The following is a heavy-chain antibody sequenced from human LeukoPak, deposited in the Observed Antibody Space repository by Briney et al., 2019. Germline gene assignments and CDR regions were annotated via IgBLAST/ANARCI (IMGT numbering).Heavy chain of an antibody. CDR1: GYRFTDNA. CDR3: ARMDTKGVAVDY. CDR2: INPSGGST. Sequence: ASVKVSCKVYGYRFTDNAINWVRQAPGQGLEWMGIINPSGGSTSYAQKFQGRVTMTRDTSTSTVYMELSSLRSEDTAVYYCARMDTKGVAVDYWGQGTLVTVSS. D-gene: IGHD6-19*01. J-gene: IGHJ4*02. V-gene: IGHV1-46*01.